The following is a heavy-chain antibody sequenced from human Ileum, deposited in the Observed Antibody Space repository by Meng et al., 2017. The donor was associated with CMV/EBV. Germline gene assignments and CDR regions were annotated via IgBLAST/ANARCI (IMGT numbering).Heavy chain of an antibody. CDR3: VRSSLYGDPYFFDS. CDR2: ITIYNGNT. V-gene: IGHV1-45*02. D-gene: IGHD2-21*01. CDR1: GYTFTYPY. Sequence: QMQLVQSGAEVKTTWSSVKIYCKASGYTFTYPYLHWVRQAPGQALEWMGWITIYNGNTHYAQRFQDRLTITRHNSLHTAYMELNSLTSRDTGVYFCVRSSLYGDPYFFDSWGQGTLVTVSS. J-gene: IGHJ5*01.